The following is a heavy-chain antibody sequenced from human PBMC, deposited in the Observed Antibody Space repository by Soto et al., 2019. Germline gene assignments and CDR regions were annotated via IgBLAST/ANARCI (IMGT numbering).Heavy chain of an antibody. CDR3: VRQGIDYLHGLVDV. CDR2: VYYTGDT. J-gene: IGHJ6*02. D-gene: IGHD4-17*01. Sequence: QVQLQQSGPRLVKPSETLSLTCTVSSGPDRSHNWGWIRQPPGRGLEWIGYVYYTGDTAYNPSLRGRVTTXAXTXXNDISLTLNSVTAAATAVYYCVRQGIDYLHGLVDVWGQGTTVSVSS. CDR1: SGPDRSHN. V-gene: IGHV4-59*08.